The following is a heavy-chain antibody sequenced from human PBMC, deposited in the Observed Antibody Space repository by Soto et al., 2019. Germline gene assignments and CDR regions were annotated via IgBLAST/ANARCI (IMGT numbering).Heavy chain of an antibody. V-gene: IGHV3-74*01. CDR3: ARVNLEADYFDY. D-gene: IGHD6-13*01. Sequence: GVSMRLSCAASGVTFSSYGMDWVRQAPGKGLVWVSRINSDGSSTSYADSVKGRFTISRDNAKNTLYLQMNSLRAEDTAVYYCARVNLEADYFDYWGQGTLVTVSS. J-gene: IGHJ4*02. CDR2: INSDGSST. CDR1: GVTFSSYG.